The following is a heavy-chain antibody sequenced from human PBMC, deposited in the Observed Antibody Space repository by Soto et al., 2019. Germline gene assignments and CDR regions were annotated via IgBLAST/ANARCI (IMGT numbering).Heavy chain of an antibody. D-gene: IGHD5-18*01. Sequence: QVQLQESGPGLVKPSETLSLTCAVSGGSISSYYWSWIRQPPGKGLEWIGYIYYSGSTKYNPSLKSRVTISVETSKNQFSLSLISVTAADTAVYYCARFAYSYGPLDYWGQGTLCTVSA. V-gene: IGHV4-59*01. CDR3: ARFAYSYGPLDY. CDR1: GGSISSYY. J-gene: IGHJ4*02. CDR2: IYYSGST.